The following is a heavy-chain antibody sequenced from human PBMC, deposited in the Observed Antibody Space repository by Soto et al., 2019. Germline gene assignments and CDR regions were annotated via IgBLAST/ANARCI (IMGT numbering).Heavy chain of an antibody. CDR2: ISGSGGST. D-gene: IGHD4-17*01. CDR1: GFTFSSYA. J-gene: IGHJ4*02. V-gene: IGHV3-23*01. CDR3: AKSHDDGDYYFDY. Sequence: EVQLLESGGGLVQPGGSLRLSCAASGFTFSSYAMSWVRQAPGKGLEWVSAISGSGGSTYYADSVKGRFTISRDNSKNPLYLQMNSLRAEDTAVYYCAKSHDDGDYYFDYWGQGTLVTVSS.